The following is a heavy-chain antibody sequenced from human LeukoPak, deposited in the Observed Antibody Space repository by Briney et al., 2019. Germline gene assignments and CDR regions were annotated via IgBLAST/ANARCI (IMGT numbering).Heavy chain of an antibody. J-gene: IGHJ4*02. V-gene: IGHV3-30*18. CDR1: GFTFSSYG. D-gene: IGHD1-1*01. Sequence: GRSLRLSCAASGFTFSSYGMHWVRQAPGKGLEWVAVISYDGSNTYYADSVKGRFTISRDNSKNTLYLQMNSLRAEDTAVYYCAKLVSWYFDYWGQGTLVTVSS. CDR3: AKLVSWYFDY. CDR2: ISYDGSNT.